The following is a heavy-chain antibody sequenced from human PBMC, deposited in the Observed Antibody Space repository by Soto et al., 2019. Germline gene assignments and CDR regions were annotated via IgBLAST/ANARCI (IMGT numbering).Heavy chain of an antibody. D-gene: IGHD1-26*01. CDR2: IYHSGST. Sequence: PSETLSLTCAVSSGSISSSNWWSWVRQPPGKGLEWIGEIYHSGSTNYNPSLKSRVTISVDKSKNQFSLKLSSVTAADTAVYYCACSGIGAGGNYMDVWGTGPTVTVSS. V-gene: IGHV4-4*02. CDR1: SGSISSSNW. CDR3: ACSGIGAGGNYMDV. J-gene: IGHJ6*03.